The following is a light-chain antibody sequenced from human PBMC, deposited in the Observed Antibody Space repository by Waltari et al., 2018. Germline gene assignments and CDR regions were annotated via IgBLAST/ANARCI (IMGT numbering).Light chain of an antibody. J-gene: IGKJ2*01. Sequence: ILMTPSPATLSLSPGERAPLSCRASQSVSSSYLSWYQQKPGQAPRLLIYGASTRATGIPDRFSGSGSGTDFTLSISSLQQEDFAVYYCQQDYNLPRTFGQGTKREIK. CDR3: QQDYNLPRT. CDR1: QSVSSSY. CDR2: GAS. V-gene: IGKV3D-7*01.